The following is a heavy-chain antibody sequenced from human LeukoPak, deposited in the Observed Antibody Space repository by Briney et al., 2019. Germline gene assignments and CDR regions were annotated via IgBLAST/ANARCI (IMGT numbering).Heavy chain of an antibody. D-gene: IGHD2-2*01. CDR2: INHSGST. CDR3: ARGRPVNYCSSTSCRKFDY. J-gene: IGHJ4*02. V-gene: IGHV4-34*01. Sequence: SETLSLTCAVYGGSFSGYYWSWIRQPPGKGLEWIGEINHSGSTNYNPSLRSRATISVDTSKHQFSLKLSSVTAADTAVYYCARGRPVNYCSSTSCRKFDYWGQGTLVTVSS. CDR1: GGSFSGYY.